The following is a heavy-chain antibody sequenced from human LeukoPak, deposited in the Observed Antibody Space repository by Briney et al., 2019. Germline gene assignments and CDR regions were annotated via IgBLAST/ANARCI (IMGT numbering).Heavy chain of an antibody. CDR1: GFTFSSYG. Sequence: GGSLRLSCAASGFTFSSYGMHWVRQAPGKGLEWVAVIWYDGSNKYYADSVKGRFTISRDNSKNTLYLQMNSLRAEDTAVYYCXXXXXXGLGPLAFDIWGQGTMVTVSS. CDR3: XXXXXXGLGPLAFDI. D-gene: IGHD3/OR15-3a*01. J-gene: IGHJ3*02. CDR2: IWYDGSNK. V-gene: IGHV3-33*01.